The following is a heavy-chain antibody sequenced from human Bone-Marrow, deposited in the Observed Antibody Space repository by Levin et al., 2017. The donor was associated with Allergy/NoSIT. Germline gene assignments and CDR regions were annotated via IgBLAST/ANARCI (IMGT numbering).Heavy chain of an antibody. CDR1: GGTFSSYA. CDR3: ARDRVSGKGRHWFDP. D-gene: IGHD1-26*01. Sequence: SVKVSCKASGGTFSSYAISWVRQAPGQGLEWMGGIIPIFGTANYAQKFQGRVTITADKSTSTAYMELSSLRSEDTAVYYCARDRVSGKGRHWFDPWGQGTLVTVSS. J-gene: IGHJ5*02. V-gene: IGHV1-69*06. CDR2: IIPIFGTA.